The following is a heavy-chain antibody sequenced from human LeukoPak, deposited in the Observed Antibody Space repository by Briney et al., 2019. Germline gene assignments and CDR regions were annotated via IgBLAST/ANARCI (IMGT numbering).Heavy chain of an antibody. J-gene: IGHJ6*03. CDR2: ISSSGSTI. D-gene: IGHD6-13*01. CDR1: GFTFSDYY. Sequence: GGSLRLSCAASGFTFSDYYISWIRHAPGKGLGWVSYISSSGSTIYYADSVKGRFTTSRDNAKNSLYLQMNSLRAEDTAVYYCARGRGSSWHGPYYYMDVWGKGTTVTVSS. V-gene: IGHV3-11*04. CDR3: ARGRGSSWHGPYYYMDV.